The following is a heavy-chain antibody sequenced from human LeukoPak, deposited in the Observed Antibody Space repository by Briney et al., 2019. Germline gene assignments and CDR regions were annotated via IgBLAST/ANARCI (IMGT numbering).Heavy chain of an antibody. V-gene: IGHV1-2*02. CDR1: GYTFTVYF. Sequence: ASVKVSCKASGYTFTVYFMHWVRQAPGRVLEWMGWINPNSGGTNYAQKFQGRVTMTRDTSISTAYMELSRLRSDDTAVYYCARDRPAEYSTGSYNYYFDYWGQGTLVTVSS. CDR2: INPNSGGT. D-gene: IGHD6-19*01. J-gene: IGHJ4*02. CDR3: ARDRPAEYSTGSYNYYFDY.